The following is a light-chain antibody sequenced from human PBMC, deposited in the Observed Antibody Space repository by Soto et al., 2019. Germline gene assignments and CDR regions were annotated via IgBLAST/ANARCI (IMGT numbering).Light chain of an antibody. J-gene: IGLJ2*01. CDR1: KLGDKY. CDR2: QDS. Sequence: SYELTQPPSVSVSPGQTASITCSGDKLGDKYACWYQQKPRQSPVLVIYQDSKRPSGIPERFSGSNSGNTATLTISGTQAMDEADYYCQAWDSSTEHVVFGGGTKLTVL. V-gene: IGLV3-1*01. CDR3: QAWDSSTEHVV.